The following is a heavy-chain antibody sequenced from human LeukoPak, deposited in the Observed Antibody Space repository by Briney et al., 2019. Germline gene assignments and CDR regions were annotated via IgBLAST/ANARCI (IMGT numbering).Heavy chain of an antibody. D-gene: IGHD5-12*01. Sequence: PRGSLRLSCAVSGFTFSHYAMSWVRPAPGTGLEWVGSLTDSGDATYYADSVKGRLTISRDNSNSTLYLHISGLRDEDTAVYYCARGYSHNSGGWLDPWGQGTLVTVSS. CDR3: ARGYSHNSGGWLDP. J-gene: IGHJ5*02. CDR2: LTDSGDAT. V-gene: IGHV3-23*01. CDR1: GFTFSHYA.